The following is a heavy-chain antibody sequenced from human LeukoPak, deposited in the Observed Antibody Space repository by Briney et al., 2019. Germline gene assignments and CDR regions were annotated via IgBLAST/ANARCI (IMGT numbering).Heavy chain of an antibody. V-gene: IGHV4-59*01. Sequence: SETLSLTCTVSGGSIGSYYWSWIRQPPGKGLEWIGYIYYSGSTNYNPSLKSRVTISVDTSKNQFSLKLSSVTAADTAVYYCARLAMNWFDPWGQGTLVTVSS. D-gene: IGHD2-2*01. J-gene: IGHJ5*02. CDR3: ARLAMNWFDP. CDR2: IYYSGST. CDR1: GGSIGSYY.